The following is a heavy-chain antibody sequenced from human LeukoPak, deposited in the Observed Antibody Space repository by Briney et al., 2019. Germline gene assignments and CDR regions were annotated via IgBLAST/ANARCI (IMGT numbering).Heavy chain of an antibody. D-gene: IGHD2-15*01. CDR2: ISGSGDYT. CDR3: AKGWWFHDW. CDR1: EFTFSNYG. V-gene: IGHV3-23*01. J-gene: IGHJ4*02. Sequence: GGTLRLSCAASEFTFSNYGMSWVRQAPGKGLEWVSAISGSGDYTYYADSVKGWFTISRDNSKNTLHLQMNSLRAEDAAVYYCAKGWWFHDWWGQGTLVTVSS.